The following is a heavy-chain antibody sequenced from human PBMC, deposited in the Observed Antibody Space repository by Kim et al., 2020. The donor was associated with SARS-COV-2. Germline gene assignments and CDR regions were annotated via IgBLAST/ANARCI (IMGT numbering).Heavy chain of an antibody. D-gene: IGHD2-21*02. CDR2: IYTGGST. Sequence: GGSLRLSCAASGFSVSSNYISWVRQAPGKGLEWVSDIYTGGSTYYADSVKGRFTISRDNSKNTVYLQMNSLRAEDTAVYYCARGQQGGNSASDYWVQGTL. V-gene: IGHV3-53*01. CDR3: ARGQQGGNSASDY. J-gene: IGHJ4*02. CDR1: GFSVSSNY.